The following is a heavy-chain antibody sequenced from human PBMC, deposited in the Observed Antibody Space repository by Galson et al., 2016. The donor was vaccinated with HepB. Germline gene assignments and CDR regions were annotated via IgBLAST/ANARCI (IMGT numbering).Heavy chain of an antibody. CDR2: DSMDGRRK. CDR1: GFLFRGYG. J-gene: IGHJ4*02. D-gene: IGHD3-10*02. CDR3: AKRHEFCPPVGCSVDY. V-gene: IGHV3-30*18. Sequence: SLRLSCAGSGFLFRGYGMHWVRQAPGKGLEWVAADSMDGRRKFYSDSVRGRFTISRENSNNMLFLQMDSLRPDDTAVYYCAKRHEFCPPVGCSVDYWGQGTLVSVSS.